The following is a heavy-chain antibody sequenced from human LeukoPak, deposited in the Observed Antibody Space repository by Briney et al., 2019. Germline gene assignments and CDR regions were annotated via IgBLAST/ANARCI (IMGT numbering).Heavy chain of an antibody. CDR1: GYTFTSYY. CDR2: INPSGGST. D-gene: IGHD3-22*01. CDR3: ARVSIYYDSSPGLFDY. V-gene: IGHV1-46*01. Sequence: ASVKVSCKASGYTFTSYYMHWVRQAPGQGLEWMGIINPSGGSTSYAQKFQGRVTMTRDTSTSTVYMELSSLRSEDTAVYYCARVSIYYDSSPGLFDYWGQGTLVTVSS. J-gene: IGHJ4*02.